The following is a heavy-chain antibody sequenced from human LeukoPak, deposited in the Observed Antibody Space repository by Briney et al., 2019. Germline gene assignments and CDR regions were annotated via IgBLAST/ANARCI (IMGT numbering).Heavy chain of an antibody. D-gene: IGHD3-22*01. CDR2: IIPILGIA. CDR1: GGTFSSYA. Sequence: GASVKVSCKASGGTFSSYAISWVRQAPGQGLEWMGRIIPILGIANYAQKFQGRVTITADKSTSTAYMELSSLRSEDTAVYYCARGYDSSGYPVRWGQGTLVTVSS. J-gene: IGHJ4*02. CDR3: ARGYDSSGYPVR. V-gene: IGHV1-69*04.